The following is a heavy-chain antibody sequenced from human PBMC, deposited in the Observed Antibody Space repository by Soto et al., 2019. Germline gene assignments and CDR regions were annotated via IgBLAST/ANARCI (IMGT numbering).Heavy chain of an antibody. D-gene: IGHD6-19*01. CDR3: VAVDYGDY. V-gene: IGHV1-3*01. CDR2: INAGNGNT. J-gene: IGHJ4*02. Sequence: GASVKVSCKPSGYTFTSYAVHWARQAPGQRLEWMGWINAGNGNTEYSQKFQGRVTFTRDTSASTAHMELSSLRSEDTAVYYCVAVDYGDYWGQGTLVTVSS. CDR1: GYTFTSYA.